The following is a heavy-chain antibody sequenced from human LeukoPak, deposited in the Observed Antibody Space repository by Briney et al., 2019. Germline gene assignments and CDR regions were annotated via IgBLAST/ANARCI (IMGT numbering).Heavy chain of an antibody. V-gene: IGHV3-64D*09. CDR2: ICRNGGST. Sequence: GGSVRLSCSASGFTLISFAMHSVRQAPGKGLEYVAAICRNGGSTYYADSVKGRFTISRDNSKHTLYLQMSSLRAEVAAVYLCVKDLRSDFMGVLSRYLSYWGQGTLVTVSS. J-gene: IGHJ4*02. CDR1: GFTLISFA. D-gene: IGHD2/OR15-2a*01. CDR3: VKDLRSDFMGVLSRYLSY.